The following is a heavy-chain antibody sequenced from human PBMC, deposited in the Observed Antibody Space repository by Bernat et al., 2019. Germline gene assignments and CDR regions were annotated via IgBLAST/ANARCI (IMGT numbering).Heavy chain of an antibody. Sequence: QVQLVESGGGLVNPGGSLRLSCAASGFTFSDYYMSWIRQAPGKGLEWVSYISSSSSYTNYADSVKGRFTISRDNAKNSLYLQMNSLRAEDTAVYYCARPGGVMVAIPYDYYYGMDVWGQGTTVTVSS. CDR3: ARPGGVMVAIPYDYYYGMDV. CDR2: ISSSSSYT. V-gene: IGHV3-11*05. CDR1: GFTFSDYY. J-gene: IGHJ6*02. D-gene: IGHD3-16*01.